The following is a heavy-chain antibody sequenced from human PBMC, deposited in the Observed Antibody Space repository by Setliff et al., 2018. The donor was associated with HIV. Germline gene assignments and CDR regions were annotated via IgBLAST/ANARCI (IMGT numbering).Heavy chain of an antibody. CDR1: GFTFSTYA. CDR3: ASSSGSYGAFDI. V-gene: IGHV3-23*01. Sequence: GGSLRLSCAASGFTFSTYAMSWVRQAPGKGLEWVSAISGGSGRTYYVATVKGRFTISRDDSKNTLYLQMNSLRAEDTAVYYCASSSGSYGAFDIWGQGTMVTVS. J-gene: IGHJ3*02. CDR2: ISGGSGRT. D-gene: IGHD1-26*01.